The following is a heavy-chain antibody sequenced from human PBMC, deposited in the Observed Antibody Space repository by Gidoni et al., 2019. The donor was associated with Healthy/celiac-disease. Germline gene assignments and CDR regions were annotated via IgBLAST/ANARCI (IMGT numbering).Heavy chain of an antibody. J-gene: IGHJ3*02. CDR3: AGVAYCGGDCYDTDAFDI. CDR1: GGSISSTSYY. D-gene: IGHD2-21*02. V-gene: IGHV4-39*07. CDR2: IYYSGST. Sequence: QLQLQESGPGLVKPSETLSLTCTVSGGSISSTSYYWGWIRQPPGKGLEWIGSIYYSGSTYYNPSLKSRVTISVDTAKNQFSLKLSSVTAADTAVYYCAGVAYCGGDCYDTDAFDIWGQGTMVIVSS.